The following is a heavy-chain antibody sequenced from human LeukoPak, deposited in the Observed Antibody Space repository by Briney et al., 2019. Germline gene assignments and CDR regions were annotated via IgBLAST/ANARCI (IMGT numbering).Heavy chain of an antibody. V-gene: IGHV4-59*08. CDR3: ACSGWYLFHAFDI. CDR1: GGSISSYY. Sequence: SETLSLTRTVSGGSISSYYWSWIRQPPGKGLEWIGYIYYSGSTNYNPSLKSRVTISVDTSKNQFSLKLSSVTAADTAVYYCACSGWYLFHAFDIWGQGTMVTVSS. CDR2: IYYSGST. J-gene: IGHJ3*02. D-gene: IGHD6-19*01.